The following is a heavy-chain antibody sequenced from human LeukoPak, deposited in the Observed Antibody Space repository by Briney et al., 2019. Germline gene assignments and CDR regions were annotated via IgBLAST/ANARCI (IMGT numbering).Heavy chain of an antibody. CDR1: AFTVDDYG. Sequence: PGGSLRCSSAAYAFTVDDYGMSWVPPAQGKGLEWVSGINWNGDGTGYADSVKGRFTISRDNAKNSVYLQMNTLRAQDTALYYNAKHDWKDSIGYYPEYWGQGTLVTVSS. V-gene: IGHV3-20*03. J-gene: IGHJ4*02. D-gene: IGHD3-22*01. CDR3: AKHDWKDSIGYYPEY. CDR2: INWNGDGT.